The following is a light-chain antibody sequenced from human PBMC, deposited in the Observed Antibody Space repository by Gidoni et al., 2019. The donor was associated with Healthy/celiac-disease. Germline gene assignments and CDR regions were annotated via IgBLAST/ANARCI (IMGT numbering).Light chain of an antibody. CDR3: QQYYSYPRT. CDR1: QVIISY. Sequence: AIRMTQSPSSFSASTGDRVTITCRASQVIISYLAWYQQKPGKAPKLLIYAASTLQSGVPSRFSGSGSGTDFTLTISCLQSEDFATYYCQQYYSYPRTFGQXTKVEIK. J-gene: IGKJ1*01. CDR2: AAS. V-gene: IGKV1-8*01.